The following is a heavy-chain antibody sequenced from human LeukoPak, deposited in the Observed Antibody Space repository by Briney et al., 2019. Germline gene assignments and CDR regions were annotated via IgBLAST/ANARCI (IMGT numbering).Heavy chain of an antibody. CDR3: ARHMELRGWFDP. J-gene: IGHJ5*02. CDR2: MNPNSGNT. V-gene: IGHV1-8*03. Sequence: GASVKVSCRASGYTFTSYDINWVRQATGQGLEWMGWMNPNSGNTGYAQKFQGRVTITRNTSIITAYMELSSLRSEDTAVYYCARHMELRGWFDPWGQGTLVTVSS. CDR1: GYTFTSYD. D-gene: IGHD1-26*01.